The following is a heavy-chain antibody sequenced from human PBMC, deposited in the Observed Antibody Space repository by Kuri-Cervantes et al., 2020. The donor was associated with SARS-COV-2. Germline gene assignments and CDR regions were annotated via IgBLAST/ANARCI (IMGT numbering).Heavy chain of an antibody. CDR2: IYHSGRT. D-gene: IGHD5-12*01. CDR3: AREKKQLLTLSGYSGYPYNFDY. CDR1: GYSISSGYY. Sequence: SQTLSLTCSVSGYSISSGYYWGWSRQPPGKGLEWIGSIYHSGRTYYNPSLKSRVTISVDRSKNQFSLKLSSVTAADTAVYYCAREKKQLLTLSGYSGYPYNFDYWGQGTLVTVSS. J-gene: IGHJ4*02. V-gene: IGHV4-38-2*02.